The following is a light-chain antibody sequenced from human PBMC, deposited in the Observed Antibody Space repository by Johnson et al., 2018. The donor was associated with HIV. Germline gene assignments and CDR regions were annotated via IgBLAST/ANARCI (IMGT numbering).Light chain of an antibody. CDR1: SSNIGNNY. J-gene: IGLJ1*01. CDR3: GTWASSLSVPG. Sequence: QSVLTQPPSVSAAPGQKVTISCSGSSSNIGNNYVSWYQQLPGTAPKLLIYENSKRPSGIPDRFSGSKSGTSATLGIPGLPLGDEADYYCGTWASSLSVPGFGSGTKVTVL. CDR2: ENS. V-gene: IGLV1-51*02.